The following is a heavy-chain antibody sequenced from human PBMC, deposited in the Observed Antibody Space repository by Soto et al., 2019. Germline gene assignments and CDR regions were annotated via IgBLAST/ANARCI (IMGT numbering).Heavy chain of an antibody. D-gene: IGHD2-2*01. J-gene: IGHJ5*02. CDR1: GGIFSSFS. Sequence: VQLVQSGAEVKTPGSSVEVSCKASGGIFSSFSITWVRQVPGHGLEWMGGIIPMTGTPNYAEKFQGRLTLTADGSTRTAYLVLSSLKSEDTAVYYCARGPILPGATSWLDPWGQGTVVIVSS. V-gene: IGHV1-69*01. CDR3: ARGPILPGATSWLDP. CDR2: IIPMTGTP.